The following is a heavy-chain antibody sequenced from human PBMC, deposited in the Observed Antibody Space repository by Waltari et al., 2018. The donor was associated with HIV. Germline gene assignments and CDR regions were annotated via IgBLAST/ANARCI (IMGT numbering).Heavy chain of an antibody. CDR1: DYSITDGYF. V-gene: IGHV4-28*03. CDR2: TYHTGHR. CDR3: VRDWGVGTGPFDY. J-gene: IGHJ4*02. D-gene: IGHD5-18*01. Sequence: HVQLQESGPGLIQPLQTLSLKCDVSDYSITDGYFWGWVRQSPGKGLEWIGSTYHTGHRNYIPSLDGRLTLSLDTSKNQFSLKLTYVNAMDTATYYCVRDWGVGTGPFDYWGQGITVTVSS.